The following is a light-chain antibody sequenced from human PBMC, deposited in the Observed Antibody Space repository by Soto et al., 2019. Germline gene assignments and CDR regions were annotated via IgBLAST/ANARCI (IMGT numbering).Light chain of an antibody. CDR1: QSISNY. J-gene: IGKJ1*01. V-gene: IGKV1-39*01. CDR2: AAS. Sequence: DIQMTQSPSSLSASVGDRVTITCRASQSISNYLNWYQQRPGKAPKLLIYAASSLKSGVPSRFSGSGSGTDFTLIISSLQPEDVATYYCQQTYNTRTFGQGTKVEIK. CDR3: QQTYNTRT.